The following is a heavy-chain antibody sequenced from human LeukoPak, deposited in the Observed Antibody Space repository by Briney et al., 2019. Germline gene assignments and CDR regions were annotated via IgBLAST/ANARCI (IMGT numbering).Heavy chain of an antibody. CDR2: IYYSGST. J-gene: IGHJ2*01. V-gene: IGHV4-39*02. CDR3: ATDYKAKYDFWSGYPRKWYFDL. CDR1: GGSISSSSYY. D-gene: IGHD3-3*01. Sequence: KPSETLSLTCTVSGGSISSSSYYWGWIRQPPGKGLEWIGSIYYSGSTYYNPSLKSRVAISVDTSKNQFSLKLSSVTAADTAVYYCATDYKAKYDFWSGYPRKWYFDLWGRGTLVTVSS.